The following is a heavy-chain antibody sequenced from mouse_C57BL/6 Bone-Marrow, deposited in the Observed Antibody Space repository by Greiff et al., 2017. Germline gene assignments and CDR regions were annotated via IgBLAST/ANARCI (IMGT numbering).Heavy chain of an antibody. J-gene: IGHJ3*01. CDR2: IRLKSDNYAP. V-gene: IGHV6-3*01. CDR3: TRSAWFAY. CDR1: GFTFSNYW. Sequence: EVKVEESGGGLVQPGGSMKLSCVASGFTFSNYWMNWVRQSPEKGLEWVAQIRLKSDNYAPHYAESVKGRFTISRDDSKSSVYLQMNNLRAEDTGIYYCTRSAWFAYWGQGTLVTVSA.